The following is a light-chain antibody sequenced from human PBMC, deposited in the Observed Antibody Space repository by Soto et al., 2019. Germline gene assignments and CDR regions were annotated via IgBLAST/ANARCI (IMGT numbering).Light chain of an antibody. CDR3: QPYNNLASIT. V-gene: IGKV1-39*02. Sequence: IQLPQSPSSLSASVGGRVSITFRVSQNITFYLNWYQQKPGKAPKLLIYAATSFQSWVPSRFSGSGSGTEFTLTISSLQSEDFAVYYCQPYNNLASITFSQRTRLEIK. CDR1: QNITFY. CDR2: AAT. J-gene: IGKJ5*01.